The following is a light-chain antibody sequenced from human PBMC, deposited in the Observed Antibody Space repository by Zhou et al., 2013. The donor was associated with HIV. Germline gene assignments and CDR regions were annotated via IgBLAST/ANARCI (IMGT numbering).Light chain of an antibody. CDR3: QQVYTSPRT. CDR2: AAS. CDR1: QNISIY. Sequence: DIQMTQSPSSLSASVGDRVTITCRTSQNISIYFNWYQQKPGNAPNLLIFAASNLRSGVPSRFSGSGSGREFTLSISPLQPEDFATYYCQQVYTSPRTFGQGTTV. J-gene: IGKJ1*01. V-gene: IGKV1-39*01.